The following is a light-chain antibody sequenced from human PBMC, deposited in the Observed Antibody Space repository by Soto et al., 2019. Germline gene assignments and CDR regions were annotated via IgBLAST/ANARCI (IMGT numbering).Light chain of an antibody. J-gene: IGLJ1*01. V-gene: IGLV2-14*03. CDR1: SSDVGGYNY. CDR2: DVS. Sequence: QSALTQPASVSGSPGQWITISCTGTSSDVGGYNYVSWYQQHPGKAPKFMIYDVSSRPSGVSNRFSGSKSGNTASLTISGLQAEDEADYYCCSYTTSNTRQIVFGTGTKVTVL. CDR3: CSYTTSNTRQIV.